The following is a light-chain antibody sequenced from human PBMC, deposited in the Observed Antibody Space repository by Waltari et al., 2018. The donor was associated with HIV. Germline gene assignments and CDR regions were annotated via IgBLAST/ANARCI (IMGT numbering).Light chain of an antibody. V-gene: IGLV7-46*01. J-gene: IGLJ3*02. CDR3: LLSYSGARPWV. CDR2: DAT. Sequence: QAVVTQDPSLTVSPVGTATLTCLSTTRPFTSGHHPYWSQQRPGQAPRTLIYDATNKFAWTPARFSGSLLGGKAALTLSGAQPDDEADYYCLLSYSGARPWVFGGGTKLTVL. CDR1: TRPFTSGHH.